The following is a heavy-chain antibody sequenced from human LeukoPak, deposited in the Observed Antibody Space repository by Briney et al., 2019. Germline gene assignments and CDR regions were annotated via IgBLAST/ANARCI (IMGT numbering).Heavy chain of an antibody. CDR3: AKDADKAEQWLGFDY. V-gene: IGHV3-33*06. D-gene: IGHD6-19*01. CDR1: GFTFSSYG. Sequence: GGSLRLSCAASGFTFSSYGMHWVRQAPGKGLEWVAVIWYDGSNKYYADSVKGRFTISRDNPKNTLYLQMNSLRAEDTAVYYCAKDADKAEQWLGFDYWGQGTLVTVSS. J-gene: IGHJ4*02. CDR2: IWYDGSNK.